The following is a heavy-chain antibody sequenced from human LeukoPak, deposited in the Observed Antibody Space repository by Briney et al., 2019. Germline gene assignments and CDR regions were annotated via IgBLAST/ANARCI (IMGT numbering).Heavy chain of an antibody. CDR2: FDPEDGET. D-gene: IGHD4-17*01. CDR3: ATSRPGTVTTLLDY. Sequence: ASVTVSCTVSGYTLTELSMHWVRQAPGKGLEWMGGFDPEDGETIYAQKFQGRVTMTEDTSTDTAHMELSSLRSEDTAVYYCATSRPGTVTTLLDYWGQGTLVTVSS. V-gene: IGHV1-24*01. CDR1: GYTLTELS. J-gene: IGHJ4*02.